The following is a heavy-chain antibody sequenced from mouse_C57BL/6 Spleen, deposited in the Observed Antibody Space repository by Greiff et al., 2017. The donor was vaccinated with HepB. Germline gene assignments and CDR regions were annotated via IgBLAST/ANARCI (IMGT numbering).Heavy chain of an antibody. CDR2: IYPGDGDT. V-gene: IGHV1-80*01. Sequence: VQLQQSGAELVKPGASVKISCKASGYAFSCYWMNWVKQRPGKGLEWIGQIYPGDGDTNYNGKFKGKATLTADKSSSTAYMQLSSLTSEDSAVYFCARSGTTVVAGTYWGQGTLVTVSA. CDR1: GYAFSCYW. J-gene: IGHJ3*01. D-gene: IGHD1-1*01. CDR3: ARSGTTVVAGTY.